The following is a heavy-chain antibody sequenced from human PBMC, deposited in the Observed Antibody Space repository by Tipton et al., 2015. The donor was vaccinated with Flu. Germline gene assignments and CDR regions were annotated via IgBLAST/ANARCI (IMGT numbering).Heavy chain of an antibody. CDR1: GDSIRSSNYY. J-gene: IGHJ4*02. Sequence: TLSLTCGVSGDSIRSSNYYWGWIRQPPGKGLEWIGNTFHSGNTYLNPSLKSRITISVDTSNNLFSLNLRSVSAADTAVYYCARAGGSNSWYVYWGQGTLVTVSS. CDR3: ARAGGSNSWYVY. D-gene: IGHD6-13*01. V-gene: IGHV4-39*07. CDR2: TFHSGNT.